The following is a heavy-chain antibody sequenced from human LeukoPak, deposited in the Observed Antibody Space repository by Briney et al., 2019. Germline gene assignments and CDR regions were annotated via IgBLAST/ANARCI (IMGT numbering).Heavy chain of an antibody. Sequence: SETLSLTCTVSGGSISSSSYYWGWIRQPPGKGLEWIGSTYYSGSTYYNPSLKSRVTISVDTSNNKFSLKLTSLTAADTAVYCCVRHLSAGRPAFDIWGQGTMVTVSS. V-gene: IGHV4-39*01. D-gene: IGHD2-15*01. CDR3: VRHLSAGRPAFDI. J-gene: IGHJ3*02. CDR2: TYYSGST. CDR1: GGSISSSSYY.